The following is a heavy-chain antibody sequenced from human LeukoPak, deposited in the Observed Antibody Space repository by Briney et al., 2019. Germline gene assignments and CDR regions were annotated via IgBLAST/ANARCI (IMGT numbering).Heavy chain of an antibody. D-gene: IGHD1-26*01. CDR2: IYPGDSDT. V-gene: IGHV5-51*01. CDR3: ARSNSGSYYDPFDY. J-gene: IGHJ4*02. Sequence: GESLKISCKGSGSRFTSYWIGWVRRMPGKGLEWMGIIYPGDSDTRYRPSFQGQVTLSADKSISTAYLQWSSLKASDTAMYYCARSNSGSYYDPFDYWGQGTLVTVSS. CDR1: GSRFTSYW.